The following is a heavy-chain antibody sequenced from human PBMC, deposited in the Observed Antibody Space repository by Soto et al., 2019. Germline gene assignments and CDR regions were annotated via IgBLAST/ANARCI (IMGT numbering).Heavy chain of an antibody. CDR2: IYYSGST. J-gene: IGHJ4*02. Sequence: PSETLSLTCTVSGGSISSGGYYWSWIRQHPGKGLEWIGYIYYSGSTYYNPSLKSRVTISVDTSKNQFSLKLSSVTVADTAVYYCARDQYGSGSYSHWGQGTLVTVSS. V-gene: IGHV4-31*03. CDR1: GGSISSGGYY. CDR3: ARDQYGSGSYSH. D-gene: IGHD3-10*01.